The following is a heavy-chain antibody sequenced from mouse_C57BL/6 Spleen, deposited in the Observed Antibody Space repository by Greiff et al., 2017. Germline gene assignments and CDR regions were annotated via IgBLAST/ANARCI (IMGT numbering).Heavy chain of an antibody. J-gene: IGHJ2*01. CDR1: GYAFSSSW. D-gene: IGHD1-1*01. CDR3: ARSGATVVADY. CDR2: IYPGDGDT. Sequence: QVQLKQSGPELVQPGASVKISCKASGYAFSSSWMNWVKQRPGKGLEWSGRIYPGDGDTNYSGKFKGKATLTADKSSSTAYRQLSSLASEDSAVYFCARSGATVVADYWGQGTTLTVSS. V-gene: IGHV1-82*01.